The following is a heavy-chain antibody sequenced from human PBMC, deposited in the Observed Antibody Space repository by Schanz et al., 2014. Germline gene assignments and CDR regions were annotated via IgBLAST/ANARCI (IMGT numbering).Heavy chain of an antibody. J-gene: IGHJ3*02. CDR1: GATFNSYA. Sequence: QVRLVQSGAEVKKPGSSVKVSCKSSGATFNSYAFGWVRQAPGQGLEWMGRIYLSDGSTRYAQKFQGRVTVTRDTSTTTVYMDLSSLISEETAVYYCAFDRDDAYDIWGQGTTVTVSS. CDR3: AFDRDDAYDI. CDR2: IYLSDGST. D-gene: IGHD3-9*01. V-gene: IGHV1-46*02.